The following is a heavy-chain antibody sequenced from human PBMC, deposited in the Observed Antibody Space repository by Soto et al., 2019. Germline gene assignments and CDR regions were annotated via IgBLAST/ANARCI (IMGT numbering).Heavy chain of an antibody. Sequence: EVQLVESGGVVVQPGGSLRLSSAASGFTFDDYAMHWVRQAPGKGLEWVSLISWDGGSTYYADSVKGRFTISRDNSKNSLYLQMNSLRAEDTALYYCAKDIGYCSGGSCFDGMDVWGQGTTVTVSS. V-gene: IGHV3-43D*04. J-gene: IGHJ6*02. CDR3: AKDIGYCSGGSCFDGMDV. D-gene: IGHD2-15*01. CDR2: ISWDGGST. CDR1: GFTFDDYA.